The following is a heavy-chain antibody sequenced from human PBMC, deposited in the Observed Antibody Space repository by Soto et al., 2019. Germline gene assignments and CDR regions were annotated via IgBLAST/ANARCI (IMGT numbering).Heavy chain of an antibody. CDR2: INCRGGST. V-gene: IGHV1-46*01. J-gene: IGHJ4*02. Sequence: ASVKVSCKASGYTFIDNYMQWVRQAPGQGLEWMGVINCRGGSTTYAQKFQGRVTMTRDTSTSTVYMELSSLRSDDTAVYYCVRGECDLWAFYYWGQGTRVPVSS. CDR1: GYTFIDNY. D-gene: IGHD3-10*01. CDR3: VRGECDLWAFYY.